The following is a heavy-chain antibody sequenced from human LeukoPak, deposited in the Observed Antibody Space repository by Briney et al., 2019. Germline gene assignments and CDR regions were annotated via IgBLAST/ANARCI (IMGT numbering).Heavy chain of an antibody. Sequence: GGSLRLSCAASGFTVSSNYMSWVRQAPGKGLEWVSVIYSGGSTYYADSVKGRFTISRDNSKNTLYLQMNSLRAEDTAVYYCARDRSGSFRFDYWGQGTLVTVPS. CDR2: IYSGGST. CDR1: GFTVSSNY. V-gene: IGHV3-66*02. CDR3: ARDRSGSFRFDY. J-gene: IGHJ4*02. D-gene: IGHD1-26*01.